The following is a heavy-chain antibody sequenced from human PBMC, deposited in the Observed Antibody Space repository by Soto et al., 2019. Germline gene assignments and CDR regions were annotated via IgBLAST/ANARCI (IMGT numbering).Heavy chain of an antibody. CDR3: ARVLERAVADY. CDR2: INHSGST. D-gene: IGHD6-19*01. V-gene: IGHV4-34*01. J-gene: IGHJ4*02. CDR1: GGSFSGYY. Sequence: QVQLQQWGAGLLKPSETLSLTCAVYGGSFSGYYWSWIRQPPGKGLEWIGEINHSGSTNYNPSLKSRGTLSVDTYKNKFSLKLSSVTAADTSVYYCARVLERAVADYWGQGTLVTVSS.